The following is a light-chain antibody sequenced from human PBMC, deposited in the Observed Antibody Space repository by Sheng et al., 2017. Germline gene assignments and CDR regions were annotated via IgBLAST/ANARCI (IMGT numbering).Light chain of an antibody. CDR1: QSISSW. J-gene: IGKJ2*01. CDR2: KAS. V-gene: IGKV1-5*03. Sequence: DIQVTQSPSTLSASVGDRVTISCRASQSISSWLAWYQQKPGKAPNLLIYKASTLESGVPSRFSGSGSGTEFSLTISGLQPDDFATYYCQPYDNYPYTFGQGTKLEIK. CDR3: QPYDNYPYT.